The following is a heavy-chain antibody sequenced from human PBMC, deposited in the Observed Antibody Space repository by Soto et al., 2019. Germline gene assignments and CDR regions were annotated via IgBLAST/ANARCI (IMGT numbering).Heavy chain of an antibody. CDR2: INHSGST. J-gene: IGHJ4*02. CDR3: ARDKITGLCDY. CDR1: GGSFSGYY. D-gene: IGHD3-16*01. V-gene: IGHV4-34*01. Sequence: QVQLQQWGAGPLKPSETLSLTCAVYGGSFSGYYWTWIRQPPGTGLEWIGEINHSGSTNYNPSLMSRVTISGDTSKNQFCLKLTSVTAADSAVYYCARDKITGLCDYWGQGTLVTVSS.